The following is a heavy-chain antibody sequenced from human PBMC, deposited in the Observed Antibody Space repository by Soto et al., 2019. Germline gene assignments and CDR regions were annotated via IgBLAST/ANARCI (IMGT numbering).Heavy chain of an antibody. J-gene: IGHJ3*02. D-gene: IGHD3-22*01. CDR3: ARDLTDYYDSSGYPDAFDI. V-gene: IGHV4-31*03. CDR1: GGSISSGGYY. CDR2: IYYSGST. Sequence: SETLSLTCTVSGGSISSGGYYWSWIRQHPGKGLEWIGYIYYSGSTYYNPSLKSRVTISVDTSKNQLSLKLSSVTAADTAVYYCARDLTDYYDSSGYPDAFDIWGQGTMVTVSS.